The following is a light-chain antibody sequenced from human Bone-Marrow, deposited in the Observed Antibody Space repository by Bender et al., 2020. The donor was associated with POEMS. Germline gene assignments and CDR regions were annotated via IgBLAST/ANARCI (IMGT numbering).Light chain of an antibody. Sequence: QSALTQPASVSGSPGQSITISCTGTSSDVGSYKLVSWYQQYPGKAPKLMIYEVNKRPSGVPDRFSGSKSGNTASLTVSGLQAEDEADYYCSSYAGSNNLYVFGTGTKVTVL. CDR3: SSYAGSNNLYV. CDR1: SSDVGSYKL. J-gene: IGLJ1*01. V-gene: IGLV2-14*02. CDR2: EVN.